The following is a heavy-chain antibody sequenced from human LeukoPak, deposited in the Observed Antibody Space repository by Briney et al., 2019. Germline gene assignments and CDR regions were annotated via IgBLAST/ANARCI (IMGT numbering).Heavy chain of an antibody. Sequence: ASVKVSCKASGYTFTSYYMHWVRQAPGQGLEWMGIINPSGGSTSYAQKFQGRVTMTRDMSTSTVYMELSSLRSEDTAVYYCARGLGGIGGSDYWGQGTLVTISS. D-gene: IGHD3-9*01. CDR3: ARGLGGIGGSDY. CDR1: GYTFTSYY. J-gene: IGHJ4*02. V-gene: IGHV1-46*01. CDR2: INPSGGST.